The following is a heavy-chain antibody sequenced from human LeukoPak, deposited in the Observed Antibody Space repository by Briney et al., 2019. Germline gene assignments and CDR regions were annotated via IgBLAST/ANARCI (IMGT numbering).Heavy chain of an antibody. CDR3: ARGTKYAFDN. D-gene: IGHD2-2*01. V-gene: IGHV3-48*01. Sequence: GGSLRLFCAASGFTFSSYSMNWVRQAPGKGLEWISYIGISSGNTKYADSVKGRFTISGDKAKNSVYLQMNSLRVEDTAVYYCARGTKYAFDNWGQGTLVTVSS. CDR1: GFTFSSYS. CDR2: IGISSGNT. J-gene: IGHJ4*02.